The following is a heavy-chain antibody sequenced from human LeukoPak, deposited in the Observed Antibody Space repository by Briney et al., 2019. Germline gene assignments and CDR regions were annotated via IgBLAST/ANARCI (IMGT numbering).Heavy chain of an antibody. Sequence: SETLSLTCAVSGGSLSSSNWWSWVRQPPGKGLEWIGEIYHSGSTYYNPSLKSRVTITVDRSKNQFSLRLSSVTAADTAVYYCARMDRGWFDPWGQGTLVTVSS. D-gene: IGHD2-2*03. CDR3: ARMDRGWFDP. V-gene: IGHV4-4*02. J-gene: IGHJ5*02. CDR2: IYHSGST. CDR1: GGSLSSSNW.